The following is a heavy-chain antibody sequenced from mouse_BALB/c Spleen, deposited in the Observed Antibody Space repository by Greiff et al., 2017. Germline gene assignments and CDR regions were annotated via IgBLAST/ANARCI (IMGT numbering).Heavy chain of an antibody. Sequence: EVQVVESGGGLVKPGGSLKLSCAASGFTFSSYAMSWVRQTPEKRLEWVASISSGGSTYYPDSVKGRFTISRDNARNILYLQMSSLRSEDTAMYYCAREDDYYGSSYYFDYWGQGTTLTVSS. V-gene: IGHV5-6-5*01. D-gene: IGHD1-1*01. CDR2: ISSGGST. CDR3: AREDDYYGSSYYFDY. J-gene: IGHJ2*01. CDR1: GFTFSSYA.